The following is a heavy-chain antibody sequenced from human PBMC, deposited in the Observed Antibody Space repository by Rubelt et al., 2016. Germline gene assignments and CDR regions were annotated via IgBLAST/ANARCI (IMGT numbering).Heavy chain of an antibody. CDR1: GGSISDYH. CDR2: VHYTGST. V-gene: IGHV4-59*01. CDR3: ARSSQYYDNLTRVLNAFEI. D-gene: IGHD3-9*01. J-gene: IGHJ3*02. Sequence: QVKLQESGPGLVKPSETLSLTCTVSGGSISDYHWSWIRQPPGKGLEWIGYVHYTGSTNYNPSLESRGVISLDTSKNQFSLRVGAMTAADTAIYYCARSSQYYDNLTRVLNAFEIWGRGTMVTVSS.